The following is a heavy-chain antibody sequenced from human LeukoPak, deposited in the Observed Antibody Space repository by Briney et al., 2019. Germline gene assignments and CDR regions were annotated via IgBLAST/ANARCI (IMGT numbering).Heavy chain of an antibody. CDR3: ARDERDSCGGDCYYFDY. CDR2: TSAYNGNT. D-gene: IGHD2-21*02. V-gene: IGHV1-18*01. CDR1: GYTFTSYG. Sequence: ASVKVSCKASGYTFTSYGISWVRQAPGQGLEWMGWTSAYNGNTNYAQKLRGRVTMTTDTSTSTAYMELRSLRSDDTAVYYCARDERDSCGGDCYYFDYWGQGTLVTVSS. J-gene: IGHJ4*02.